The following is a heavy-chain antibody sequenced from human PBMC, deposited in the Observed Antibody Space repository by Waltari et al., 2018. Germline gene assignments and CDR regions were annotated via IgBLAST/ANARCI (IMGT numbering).Heavy chain of an antibody. CDR2: IGSTGDVI. CDR3: VRRLRWSRAY. D-gene: IGHD4-17*01. V-gene: IGHV3-48*03. CDR1: GFTFSDYE. Sequence: EVQLVESGGGLVQHGGSLRLSCAEFGFTFSDYEMNWVRQAPGKGLELVSYIGSTGDVIYYADSVKGRFTISRDNAKNSLFLHLSSLTGEDTAVYYCVRRLRWSRAYWGQGTPVTVSS. J-gene: IGHJ4*02.